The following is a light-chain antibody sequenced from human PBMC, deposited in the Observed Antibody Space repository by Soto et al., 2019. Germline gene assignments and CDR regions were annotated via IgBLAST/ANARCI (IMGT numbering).Light chain of an antibody. CDR3: QQYGSSPLT. Sequence: EIVLTQSPGTLSLSPGERATLSCRASQSVWSSYLAWYQQKPGQAPRLLIYGASSRATGIPDRFSGSESGTDFTLTISSLEPEDFAVYYCQQYGSSPLTFGGGTKVEIK. CDR2: GAS. CDR1: QSVWSSY. J-gene: IGKJ4*01. V-gene: IGKV3-20*01.